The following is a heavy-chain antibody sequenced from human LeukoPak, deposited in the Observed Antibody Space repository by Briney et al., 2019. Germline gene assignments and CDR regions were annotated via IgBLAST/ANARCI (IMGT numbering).Heavy chain of an antibody. D-gene: IGHD1-1*01. CDR1: GFTFSSFS. CDR2: IKQDGSEK. J-gene: IGHJ4*02. Sequence: GGSLRLSCAASGFTFSSFSMNWVRQAPGKGLEWVANIKQDGSEKYYVDSVKGRFTFSRDNAKNSLYLQMNSLRAEDTAVYFCARYCTFRTCSGTKFDYWGQGTLVTVSS. CDR3: ARYCTFRTCSGTKFDY. V-gene: IGHV3-7*01.